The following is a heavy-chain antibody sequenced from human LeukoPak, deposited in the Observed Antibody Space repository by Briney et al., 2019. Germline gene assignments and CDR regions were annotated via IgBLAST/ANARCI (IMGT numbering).Heavy chain of an antibody. V-gene: IGHV3-23*01. J-gene: IGHJ4*02. D-gene: IGHD6-13*01. CDR3: AKGQAIAAAPTARRFLPAFDY. Sequence: GGSLRLSCAASGFTFSSYAMSWVRQAPGKGLEWVSAISGSGGSTYYADSVKGRFTISRDNSKNTLYLQMNSLRAEDTAVYYCAKGQAIAAAPTARRFLPAFDYWGQGTLVTVSS. CDR1: GFTFSSYA. CDR2: ISGSGGST.